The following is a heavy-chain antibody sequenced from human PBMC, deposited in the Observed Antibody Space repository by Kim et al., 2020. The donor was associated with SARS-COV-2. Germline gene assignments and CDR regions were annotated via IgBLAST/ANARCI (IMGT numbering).Heavy chain of an antibody. J-gene: IGHJ6*03. CDR3: AKGIWGSGYYYYYYYMDV. Sequence: VKGLFTISRDNAKNSLDLQMNSLRAEDTALYYCAKGIWGSGYYYYYYYMDVWGKGTTVTVSS. D-gene: IGHD3-16*01. V-gene: IGHV3-9*01.